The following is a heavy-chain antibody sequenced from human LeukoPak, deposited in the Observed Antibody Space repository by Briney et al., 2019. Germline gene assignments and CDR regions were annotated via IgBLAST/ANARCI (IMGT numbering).Heavy chain of an antibody. V-gene: IGHV4-34*01. CDR2: INHSGST. CDR1: GGSFSGYY. CDR3: ASLTMAYYFDL. Sequence: SETLSLTCAVYGGSFSGYYWSWIRQPPGKGLEWIAEINHSGSTNYNPSLKSRVAISVDTSKNQFSLELSSVTAADTAMYYCASLTMAYYFDLWGQGTLVTVSS. J-gene: IGHJ4*02. D-gene: IGHD4/OR15-4a*01.